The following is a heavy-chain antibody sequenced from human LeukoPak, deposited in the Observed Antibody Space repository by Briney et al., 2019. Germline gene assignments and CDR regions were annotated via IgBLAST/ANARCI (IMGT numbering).Heavy chain of an antibody. Sequence: SETLSLTCTVSGGSISSSSYYWGWIRQPPGKGLEWIGSIYYSGSTYYNPSLKSRVTISVDTSKNQFSLKLSSVTAADTAVYYCARHEETLYYYGSGSPYNWFDPWGQGTLVTVSS. D-gene: IGHD3-10*01. CDR3: ARHEETLYYYGSGSPYNWFDP. CDR2: IYYSGST. J-gene: IGHJ5*02. CDR1: GGSISSSSYY. V-gene: IGHV4-39*01.